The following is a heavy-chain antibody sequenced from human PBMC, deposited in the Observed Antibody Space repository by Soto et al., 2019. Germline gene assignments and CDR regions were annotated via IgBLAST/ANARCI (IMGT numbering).Heavy chain of an antibody. D-gene: IGHD6-19*01. CDR2: IDSSGEK. CDR1: GLSITDSEMG. J-gene: IGHJ5*02. V-gene: IGHV2-26*01. Sequence: QVTLKESGPVLVKPTETLTLRCTVSGLSITDSEMGVSWIRQPPGQPLEWLAHIDSSGEKSYRTFLKSRLAISKDTSKSQIVLTRLNMDPADTATYYCARRHLAVAVSPWFDPWGQGIPVTVSS. CDR3: ARRHLAVAVSPWFDP.